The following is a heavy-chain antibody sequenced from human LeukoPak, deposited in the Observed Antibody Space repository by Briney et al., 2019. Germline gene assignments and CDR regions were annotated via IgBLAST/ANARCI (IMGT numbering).Heavy chain of an antibody. J-gene: IGHJ5*02. CDR2: IYYSGIT. Sequence: SETLSLTCTVSGGSISSSSYYWGWIRQPPGKGLEWIGSIYYSGITYYTPSLKSRVTISVDTSKNQFSLKLSSVTAADTTVYYCARHPSDCSGGSCSENWFDPWGQGTLVTVSS. D-gene: IGHD2-15*01. CDR1: GGSISSSSYY. V-gene: IGHV4-39*01. CDR3: ARHPSDCSGGSCSENWFDP.